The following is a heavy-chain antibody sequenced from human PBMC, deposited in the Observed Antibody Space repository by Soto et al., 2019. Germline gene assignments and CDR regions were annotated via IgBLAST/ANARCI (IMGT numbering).Heavy chain of an antibody. CDR2: INAGNGNT. V-gene: IGHV1-3*01. D-gene: IGHD3-16*01. CDR1: GYTFTSYA. Sequence: QVQLVQSGAEVKKPGASVKVSCKASGYTFTSYAMHWVRQATGQRLEWMGWINAGNGNTKYSQKFQGRVTITRDTTASIAYMELSSMRSDDKAVYYCARVRGSANRFDPWGQGTLVTVSS. CDR3: ARVRGSANRFDP. J-gene: IGHJ5*02.